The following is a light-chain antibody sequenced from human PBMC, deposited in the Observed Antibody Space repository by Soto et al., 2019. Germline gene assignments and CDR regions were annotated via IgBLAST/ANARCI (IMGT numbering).Light chain of an antibody. V-gene: IGKV3-20*01. Sequence: EIVLTQSPGTLSLSPGERATLSCRASQRVSSTYLAWYQQKPGQAPRLRTYGASSRETGIPDTFSGSGSGTDFTLTISRLEPEDFAVYYCQQYDSSPYTFGQGTKLDIK. CDR3: QQYDSSPYT. CDR1: QRVSSTY. CDR2: GAS. J-gene: IGKJ2*01.